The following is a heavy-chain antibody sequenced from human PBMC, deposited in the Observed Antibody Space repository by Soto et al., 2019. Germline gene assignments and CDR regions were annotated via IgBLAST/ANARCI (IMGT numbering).Heavy chain of an antibody. Sequence: GGSLRLSCAASGFTFSSYWMSWVRQAPGKGLEWVANIKQDGSEKYYVDSGKGRFTISRDNAKNSLYLQMNSLRAEDTAVYYCARSWVVVSHDAFDIWGQGTMVTVSS. CDR3: ARSWVVVSHDAFDI. J-gene: IGHJ3*02. CDR2: IKQDGSEK. CDR1: GFTFSSYW. V-gene: IGHV3-7*05. D-gene: IGHD2-15*01.